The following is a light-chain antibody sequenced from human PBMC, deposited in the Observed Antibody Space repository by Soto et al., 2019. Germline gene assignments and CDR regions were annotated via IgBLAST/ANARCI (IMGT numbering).Light chain of an antibody. CDR3: QQTTTFPLT. V-gene: IGKV1D-12*01. J-gene: IGKJ4*01. CDR2: TAS. CDR1: QGVSTW. Sequence: DVQMNQSPSSVSASVGDRVTITCRASQGVSTWLAWYQQKPGKAPNLLIYTASSLQSGVPSRFSGSGAGTDFTRTISSLQPEDVATHYFQQTTTFPLTFGGGTKVEI.